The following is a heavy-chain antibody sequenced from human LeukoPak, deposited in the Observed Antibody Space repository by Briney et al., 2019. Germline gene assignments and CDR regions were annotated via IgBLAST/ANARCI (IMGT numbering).Heavy chain of an antibody. J-gene: IGHJ2*01. CDR1: GFTFSNYG. D-gene: IGHD3-10*01. V-gene: IGHV3-21*01. CDR2: ISSSGDYI. Sequence: PGGSLRLSCVGSGFTFSNYGMNWVRQAPGKGLEWVSSISSSGDYIYSADSVKGRFTISRDNAKNSLYLQMTNLSAEDTAVYFCVRDLVRGVHPVFYFDLWGRGTLVTVSS. CDR3: VRDLVRGVHPVFYFDL.